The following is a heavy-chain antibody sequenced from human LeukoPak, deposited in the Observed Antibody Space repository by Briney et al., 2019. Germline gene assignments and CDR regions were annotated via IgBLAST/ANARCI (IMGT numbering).Heavy chain of an antibody. V-gene: IGHV3-30-3*01. CDR2: ILNDGSNK. CDR1: GFTFSGSG. CDR3: ARDRGYCTSGVCYIFDY. J-gene: IGHJ4*02. D-gene: IGHD2-8*01. Sequence: GTSLRLSCAASGFTFSGSGVHWVRQAPGKGLEWVAVILNDGSNKYYADSVKGRFTISRDNSKNTLDLQMNSLRDEDTAVYYCARDRGYCTSGVCYIFDYWGQGTLVTVSS.